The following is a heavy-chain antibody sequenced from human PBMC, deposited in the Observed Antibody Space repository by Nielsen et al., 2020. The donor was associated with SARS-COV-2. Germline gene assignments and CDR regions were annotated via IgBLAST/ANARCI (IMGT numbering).Heavy chain of an antibody. D-gene: IGHD6-19*01. CDR3: ARESVTGTDAFDI. CDR2: INWNGGST. J-gene: IGHJ3*02. V-gene: IGHV3-20*04. CDR1: GFTISTYA. Sequence: GESLKISCVVSGFTISTYAMSWVRQAPGKGLEWVSGINWNGGSTGYADSVKGRFTISRDNAENSLSLQMNSLRAEDTAVYYCARESVTGTDAFDIWGQGTVVTVSS.